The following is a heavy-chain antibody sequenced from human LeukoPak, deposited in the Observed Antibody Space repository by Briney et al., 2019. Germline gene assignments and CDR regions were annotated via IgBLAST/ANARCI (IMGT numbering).Heavy chain of an antibody. D-gene: IGHD6-19*01. Sequence: GGALRLSCAASGFTFNSYSMNWVRQAPGKGLEWVSSISSSSSYIYYADSVKGRFTISRDNAKNSLYLQMNSLRAEDTAVYYCARGGSGSTYSLDYWAREPWSPSPQ. J-gene: IGHJ4*02. CDR3: ARGGSGSTYSLDY. CDR2: ISSSSSYI. V-gene: IGHV3-21*01. CDR1: GFTFNSYS.